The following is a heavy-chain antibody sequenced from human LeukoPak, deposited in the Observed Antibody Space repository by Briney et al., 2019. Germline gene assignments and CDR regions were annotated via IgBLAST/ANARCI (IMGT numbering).Heavy chain of an antibody. CDR1: GGSISNSRYS. D-gene: IGHD1-26*01. J-gene: IGHJ4*02. V-gene: IGHV4-39*01. CDR3: ARIRRYSGSPIDY. CDR2: IYYSGST. Sequence: SETLSLTCSVSGGSISNSRYSWAWIRKPPGKGLEWLGCIYYSGSTFYNSSLKSRVTISVDTSNTQFSLKLSSVTAADTAVYYYARIRRYSGSPIDYWGQGSLVTASS.